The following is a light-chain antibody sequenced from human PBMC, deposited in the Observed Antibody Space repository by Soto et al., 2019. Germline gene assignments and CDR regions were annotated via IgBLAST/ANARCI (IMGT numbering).Light chain of an antibody. CDR1: QSLLHSDAYYH. CDR2: LAA. CDR3: MQTGQSRT. V-gene: IGKV2-28*01. Sequence: VMTQSPLSLPVTPGEPATISCRSSQSLLHSDAYYHLDWYLQTQGQSPQLLIFLAAHRASGVPERFRGRGSGKDFTLKSSRVEAEDGGFYCCMQTGQSRTFGGGTTVEIK. J-gene: IGKJ4*01.